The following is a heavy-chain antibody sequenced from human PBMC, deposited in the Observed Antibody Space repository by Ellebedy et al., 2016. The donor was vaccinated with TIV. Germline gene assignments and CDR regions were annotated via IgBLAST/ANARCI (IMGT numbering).Heavy chain of an antibody. J-gene: IGHJ5*02. CDR3: AKVESGYDILTGPLDA. Sequence: PGGSLRLSCAASGFTFSSYAMSWVRQAPGKGLEWVSAISGSGGSTYYADSVKGRFTISRDNSKNTLYLQMNSLRAEDTAVYYCAKVESGYDILTGPLDAWGQGTLVTVSS. V-gene: IGHV3-23*01. D-gene: IGHD3-9*01. CDR2: ISGSGGST. CDR1: GFTFSSYA.